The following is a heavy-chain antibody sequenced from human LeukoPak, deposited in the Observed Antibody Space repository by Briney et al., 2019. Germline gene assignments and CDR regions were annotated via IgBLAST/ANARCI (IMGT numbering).Heavy chain of an antibody. Sequence: ASVKVSCKASGYTFTSYYMHWVRQAPGQGLEWMGWITPNGGTNYAQKFQGRITMTRDTSISTAYLELSRLRSDDTAVYYCVRDAPSSELDMDYWGQGSLVTVSS. CDR2: ITPNGGT. J-gene: IGHJ4*02. CDR3: VRDAPSSELDMDY. V-gene: IGHV1-2*02. D-gene: IGHD6-13*01. CDR1: GYTFTSYY.